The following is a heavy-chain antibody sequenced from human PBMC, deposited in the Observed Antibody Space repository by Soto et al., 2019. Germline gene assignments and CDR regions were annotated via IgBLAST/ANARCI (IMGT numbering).Heavy chain of an antibody. CDR3: ARGIGEMASGFDY. CDR2: IWYDGSNK. J-gene: IGHJ4*02. D-gene: IGHD1-26*01. V-gene: IGHV3-33*01. CDR1: GFTFSSYG. Sequence: PGGSLRLSCAASGFTFSSYGMHWVRQAPGKGLEWVAVIWYDGSNKYYADSVKGRFTISRDNSKNTLYLQMNSLRAEDTAVYYCARGIGEMASGFDYWGQGTLVTVSS.